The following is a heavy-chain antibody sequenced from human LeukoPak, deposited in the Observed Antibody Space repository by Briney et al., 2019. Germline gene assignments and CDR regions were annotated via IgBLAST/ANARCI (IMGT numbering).Heavy chain of an antibody. D-gene: IGHD3-10*01. V-gene: IGHV3-64D*06. CDR3: VKLYGSGSYNHFDY. CDR1: GFTFSSYA. J-gene: IGHJ4*02. CDR2: ISSNGGST. Sequence: PGGSLRLSCAASGFTFSSYAMHWVRHAPGKGLEYVSAISSNGGSTYYADSVKGRFTISRDNSKNTLYLQMSSLRAEDTAVYYCVKLYGSGSYNHFDYWGQGTLVTVSS.